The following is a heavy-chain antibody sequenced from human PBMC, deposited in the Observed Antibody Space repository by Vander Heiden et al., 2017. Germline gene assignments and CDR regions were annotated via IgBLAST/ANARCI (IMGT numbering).Heavy chain of an antibody. D-gene: IGHD5-18*01. Sequence: EVQLVQSGGGLVQPGGSLRLSCAASGVTSSSYEMNWVRQAPGKGLEWVSYISSSGSTIYYADSVKGRFTISRDNAKNSLYLQMNSLRAEDTAVYYCARGLLWSSRGYFDYWGQGTLVTVSS. J-gene: IGHJ4*02. CDR3: ARGLLWSSRGYFDY. V-gene: IGHV3-48*03. CDR1: GVTSSSYE. CDR2: ISSSGSTI.